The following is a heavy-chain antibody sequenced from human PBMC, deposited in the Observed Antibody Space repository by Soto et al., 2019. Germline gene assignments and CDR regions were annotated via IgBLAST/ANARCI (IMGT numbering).Heavy chain of an antibody. CDR2: INPNGGVT. CDR3: ARESGGATATLDYYYFYMDV. Sequence: QVQLVQSGAEVRKPGASVTVSCRSSGDSFNDYYIHWVRQAPGQGFEWMGWINPNGGVTKYAQKFHAWVSMTRDTSIRTVYMQPSRLRSHDTAVYYCARESGGATATLDYYYFYMDVWGTGTTVTVSS. D-gene: IGHD5-12*01. V-gene: IGHV1-2*04. J-gene: IGHJ6*03. CDR1: GDSFNDYY.